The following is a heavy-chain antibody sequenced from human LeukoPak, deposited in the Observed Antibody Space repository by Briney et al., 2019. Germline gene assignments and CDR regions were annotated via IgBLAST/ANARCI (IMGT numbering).Heavy chain of an antibody. Sequence: PGGSLRLSCAASGLTFSSYEMNWVRQAPGKGLAGVSYISSSGSTIYYADSVKGRFTISRDNAKNSLYLQMNSLRAEDTGVYYCARGPTTHFDYWGQGTPVTVSS. CDR2: ISSSGSTI. V-gene: IGHV3-48*03. CDR1: GLTFSSYE. D-gene: IGHD2-15*01. CDR3: ARGPTTHFDY. J-gene: IGHJ4*02.